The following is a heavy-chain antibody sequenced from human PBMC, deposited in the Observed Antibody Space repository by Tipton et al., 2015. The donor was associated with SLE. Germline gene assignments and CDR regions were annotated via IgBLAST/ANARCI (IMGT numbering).Heavy chain of an antibody. J-gene: IGHJ1*01. CDR1: GYTFTSYG. D-gene: IGHD3-3*01. Sequence: QLVQSGAEVKKPGASVKVSCKASGYTFTSYGISWVRQAPGQGLEWMGWISAYNGNTNYAQKLQGRVTMTTDTSTSTAYMELRSLRSDDTAVYYCAREGYDFWSGYYKGGYFQHWGQGTLVTVSS. V-gene: IGHV1-18*01. CDR3: AREGYDFWSGYYKGGYFQH. CDR2: ISAYNGNT.